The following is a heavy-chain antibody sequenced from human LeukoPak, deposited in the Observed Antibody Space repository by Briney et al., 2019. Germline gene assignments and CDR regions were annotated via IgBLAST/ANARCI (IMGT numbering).Heavy chain of an antibody. CDR2: INSDGSST. V-gene: IGHV3-74*01. CDR1: GFTFSSYW. J-gene: IGHJ4*02. D-gene: IGHD2-2*01. CDR3: ARDSRYCSSTSCYQPGIDY. Sequence: GGSLRLSCAASGFTFSSYWMHWVRQAPGKGLVWVSRINSDGSSTSYADSVEGRFTISRDNAKNTLYLQMNSLRAEDTAVYYCARDSRYCSSTSCYQPGIDYWGQGTLVTVSS.